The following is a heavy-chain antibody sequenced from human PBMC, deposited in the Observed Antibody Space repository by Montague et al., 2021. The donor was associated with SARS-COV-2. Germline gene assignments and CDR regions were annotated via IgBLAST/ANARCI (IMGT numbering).Heavy chain of an antibody. CDR3: ARDSSSWYYWFDP. CDR1: GCSISSSSYY. CDR2: LYYTGST. Sequence: SETLSLTCTVSGCSISSSSYYWGWIRQPPGKGLGWIGSLYYTGSTYYNPSLKSRVTISVDTSKNQFSLKLSSVTAADTAVYYCARDSSSWYYWFDPWGQGTLVTVSS. V-gene: IGHV4-39*01. D-gene: IGHD6-13*01. J-gene: IGHJ5*02.